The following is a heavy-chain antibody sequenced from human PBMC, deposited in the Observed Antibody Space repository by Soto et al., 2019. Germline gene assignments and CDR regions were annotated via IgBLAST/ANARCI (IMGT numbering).Heavy chain of an antibody. J-gene: IGHJ4*02. Sequence: GGSLRLSCYAFGFTVSTNYMSWVRQTPGKGLEWVSVFYSGGSTFYADSVKGRFTISRDNSRNTLYLQMRSLRAEDTAVYYCARGFPSMTYYGEYYFDYWGQGTLVTVSS. CDR3: ARGFPSMTYYGEYYFDY. V-gene: IGHV3-53*01. CDR2: FYSGGST. CDR1: GFTVSTNY. D-gene: IGHD3-10*01.